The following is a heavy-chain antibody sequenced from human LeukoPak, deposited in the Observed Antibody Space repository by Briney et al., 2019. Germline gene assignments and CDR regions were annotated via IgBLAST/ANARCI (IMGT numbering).Heavy chain of an antibody. CDR3: ARDTTLRGDAFDI. Sequence: KPGGSLRLSCAASGFTFTTYTMNWVRQAPGRGLEWVSSITSSGNIFYADSVKGRFTISRDNAKNSLFVQMNSLRADDSAVYYCARDTTLRGDAFDIWGQGTMVTVSS. V-gene: IGHV3-21*01. CDR1: GFTFTTYT. CDR2: ITSSGNI. D-gene: IGHD1-1*01. J-gene: IGHJ3*02.